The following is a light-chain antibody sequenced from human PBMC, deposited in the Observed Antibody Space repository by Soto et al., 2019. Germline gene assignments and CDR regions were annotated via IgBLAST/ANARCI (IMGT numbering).Light chain of an antibody. CDR1: QSVSSN. CDR3: QQYNNWPPVT. V-gene: IGKV3-15*01. J-gene: IGKJ5*01. Sequence: VRTQSPDTLSLVPGERATLSCRASQSVSSNLAWYQQKPGQAPRLLIYGASTRATGIPARFSGSGSGTEFTLTISSLQSEDFAVYYCQQYNNWPPVTFGQGTRLEI. CDR2: GAS.